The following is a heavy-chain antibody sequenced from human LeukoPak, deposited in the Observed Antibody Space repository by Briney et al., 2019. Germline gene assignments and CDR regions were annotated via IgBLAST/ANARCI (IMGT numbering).Heavy chain of an antibody. J-gene: IGHJ3*02. CDR3: AIVVRYSDAFDT. D-gene: IGHD2-15*01. CDR1: GGTFSSYA. Sequence: ASVTVSCKASGGTFSSYAISRVGQAPGEGVEWMGGIIAILGIANYAQTFQGRVTITADKSTSTAYMELSSLRSQDTAVYYSAIVVRYSDAFDTGGQGTMVTVS. V-gene: IGHV1-69*10. CDR2: IIAILGIA.